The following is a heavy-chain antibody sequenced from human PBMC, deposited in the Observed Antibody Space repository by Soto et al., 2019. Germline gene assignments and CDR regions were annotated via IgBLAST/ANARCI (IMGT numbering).Heavy chain of an antibody. V-gene: IGHV2-5*02. CDR1: GFSLSTSGVG. J-gene: IGHJ3*02. CDR2: IYWDDDK. CDR3: VHRRSLDAFDI. Sequence: HITLKESGPTLVKPTQTLTLTCTFSGFSLSTSGVGVGWIRQPPGKALEWLALIYWDDDKRYSPSLESRLTITKDTSKNQVVLSMTNMDPVDTATYYCVHRRSLDAFDIWGQGTMVTVSS. D-gene: IGHD3-10*01.